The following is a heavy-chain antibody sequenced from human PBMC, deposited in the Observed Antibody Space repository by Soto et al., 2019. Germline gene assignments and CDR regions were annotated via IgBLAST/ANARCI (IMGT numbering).Heavy chain of an antibody. D-gene: IGHD6-13*01. CDR2: IYASDAGT. Sequence: GGSLRLSCKGSGFSFTGYWIGWVRQMPGKGLEWMGVIYASDAGTYYSPSFQGRVTISADNSISTAYLQWSSLKASDTAIYYCARRPGTTPTGTVDDYWGQGTLVTVSS. CDR1: GFSFTGYW. J-gene: IGHJ4*02. CDR3: ARRPGTTPTGTVDDY. V-gene: IGHV5-51*01.